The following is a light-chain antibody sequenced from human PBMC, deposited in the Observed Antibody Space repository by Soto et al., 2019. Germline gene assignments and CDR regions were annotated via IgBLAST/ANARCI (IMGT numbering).Light chain of an antibody. J-gene: IGLJ2*01. CDR3: CSYAGSYVV. Sequence: QSVLTQPRSVSGSPGQSVTISCTGTSSDVGGYIYVSWYQQYPGKAPKLMIYDVSKRPSGVPDRFSGSKSGNTASLTISGLQAEDEADYYCCSYAGSYVVFGGGTKLTVL. CDR2: DVS. V-gene: IGLV2-11*01. CDR1: SSDVGGYIY.